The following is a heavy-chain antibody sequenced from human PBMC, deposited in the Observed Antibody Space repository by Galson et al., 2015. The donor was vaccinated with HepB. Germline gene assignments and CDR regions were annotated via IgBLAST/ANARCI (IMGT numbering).Heavy chain of an antibody. CDR3: ARDSRNIVVVTGWNAFDI. V-gene: IGHV3-11*01. Sequence: SLRLSCAASGFTFSDYYMSWIRQAPGKGLEWVSYISSSGSTIYYADSVKGRFTISRDNAKNSLYLQMDSLRAEDTAVYYCARDSRNIVVVTGWNAFDIWGQGTMVTVSS. J-gene: IGHJ3*02. D-gene: IGHD2-21*02. CDR1: GFTFSDYY. CDR2: ISSSGSTI.